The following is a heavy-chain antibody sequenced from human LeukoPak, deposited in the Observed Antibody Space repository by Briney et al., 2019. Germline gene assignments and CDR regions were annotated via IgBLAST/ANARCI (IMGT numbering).Heavy chain of an antibody. CDR3: APGATKGARNVDY. Sequence: GGSLRLSCAASGFTFSRHPMHWVRQAPGKGLEWVAVIVYDGSEKYYKESVKGRFTTSRDNSKNTLYLQMNSLRAEDTAVYYCAPGATKGARNVDYWGQGTLVTVSS. CDR2: IVYDGSEK. CDR1: GFTFSRHP. J-gene: IGHJ4*02. D-gene: IGHD1-26*01. V-gene: IGHV3-30*04.